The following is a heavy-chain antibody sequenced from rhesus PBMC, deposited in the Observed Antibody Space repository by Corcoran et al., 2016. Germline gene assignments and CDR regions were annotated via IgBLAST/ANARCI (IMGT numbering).Heavy chain of an antibody. D-gene: IGHD4-23*01. V-gene: IGHV4-73*01. CDR1: GGSISGYY. CDR2: IDGNRATN. CDR3: ARAEYRLYYGLDS. J-gene: IGHJ6*01. Sequence: QVKLQQWGEGLVKPSETLSLTCAVYGGSISGYYWSWIRQPPGKGLEWIGNIDGNRATNNYNPSLKNRVTSAKDTSKNQFSLKLSSVTAADTAVYYCARAEYRLYYGLDSWGQGVVVTVSS.